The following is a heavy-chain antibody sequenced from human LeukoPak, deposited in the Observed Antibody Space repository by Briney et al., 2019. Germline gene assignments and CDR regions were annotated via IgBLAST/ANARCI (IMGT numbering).Heavy chain of an antibody. D-gene: IGHD1-26*01. Sequence: PGGSLRLSCAASGFTFDDYAMHWVRQAPGKGLEWVSGISWNSGSIGYADSVKGRFTISRDNAKNSLYLQMNSLRAEDTAVYYCAKDRSVGAADYYFDYWGQGTLVTVSS. CDR1: GFTFDDYA. CDR3: AKDRSVGAADYYFDY. V-gene: IGHV3-9*01. J-gene: IGHJ4*02. CDR2: ISWNSGSI.